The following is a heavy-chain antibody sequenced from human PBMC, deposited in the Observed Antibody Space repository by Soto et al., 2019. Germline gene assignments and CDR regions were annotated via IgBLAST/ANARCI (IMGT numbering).Heavy chain of an antibody. CDR1: GGSFSGYY. J-gene: IGHJ2*01. Sequence: QVQLQQWGAGLLKPSETLSLTCAVYGGSFSGYYWSWIRQPPGKGLEWIGEINHSGSTNYNPSLTSRVTISVDTSKNQFSLKLSSVTAADTAVYYCARGRRPCSSTNCYPYWYFDLWGRGTLVTVSS. CDR3: ARGRRPCSSTNCYPYWYFDL. V-gene: IGHV4-34*01. CDR2: INHSGST. D-gene: IGHD2-2*01.